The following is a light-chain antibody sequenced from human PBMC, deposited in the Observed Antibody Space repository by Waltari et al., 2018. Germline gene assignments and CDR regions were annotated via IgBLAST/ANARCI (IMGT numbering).Light chain of an antibody. J-gene: IGLJ3*02. CDR2: DVT. CDR1: GSAIDGSDF. Sequence: QSALTQPASVSGSPGQSITISCTGIGSAIDGSDFVSWYQHHPGKAPQVIIYDVTNRPSGISDRFSASKSANTASLTISGLQPEDEGDYYCTSHTGDGVVLFGGGTQVTVL. V-gene: IGLV2-14*03. CDR3: TSHTGDGVVL.